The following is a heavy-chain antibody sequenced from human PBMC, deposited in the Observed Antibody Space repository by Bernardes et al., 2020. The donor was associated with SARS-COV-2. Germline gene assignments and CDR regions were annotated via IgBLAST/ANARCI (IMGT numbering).Heavy chain of an antibody. CDR3: ARAPGAGVGTWEYFNYGMDV. CDR1: GYSISSCNYY. J-gene: IGHJ6*02. V-gene: IGHV4-61*02. D-gene: IGHD6-19*01. CDR2: VYTSGKT. Sequence: SETLSLTCSVSGYSISSCNYYWSWIRQPAGKGLEWIGRVYTSGKTTYSPFFKSRVTMSVDTSKNQIALKLNSVTAADTAVYYCARAPGAGVGTWEYFNYGMDVWGQGTTVTVSS.